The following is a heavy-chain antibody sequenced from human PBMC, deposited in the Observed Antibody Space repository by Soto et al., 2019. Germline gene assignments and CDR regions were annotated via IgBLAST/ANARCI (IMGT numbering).Heavy chain of an antibody. CDR2: IIPIFGTA. CDR1: GGTFSSYA. Sequence: QVQLVQSGAEVKKPGSSVKVSCKASGGTFSSYAISWVRQAPGQGLEWIRGIIPIFGTANYAQKFQGRVTITADESTSTAYIELSSLRSEDTAVYYCARDPDCSGGSCYSDFNWFDPWGQGTLVTVSS. J-gene: IGHJ5*02. V-gene: IGHV1-69*01. D-gene: IGHD2-15*01. CDR3: ARDPDCSGGSCYSDFNWFDP.